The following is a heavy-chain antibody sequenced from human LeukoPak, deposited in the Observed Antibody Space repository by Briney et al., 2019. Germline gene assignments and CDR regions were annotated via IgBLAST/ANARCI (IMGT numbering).Heavy chain of an antibody. CDR1: GYTFTGYY. J-gene: IGHJ4*02. CDR3: ARARGYSSGWYYFDY. V-gene: IGHV1-2*02. D-gene: IGHD6-19*01. Sequence: ASVKVSCKASGYTFTGYYMHWVRQAPGQGLEWMGWINPNSGGTNYAQKFQGRVTMTRDTSISTAYMELSRLRSDDTAVYYCARARGYSSGWYYFDYRGQGTLVTVSS. CDR2: INPNSGGT.